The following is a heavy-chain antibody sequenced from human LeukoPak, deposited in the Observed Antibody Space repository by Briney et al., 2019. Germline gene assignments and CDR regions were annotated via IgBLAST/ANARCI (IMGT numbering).Heavy chain of an antibody. V-gene: IGHV3-21*01. CDR3: ARGPGPTDDY. CDR1: GFTFSSYS. D-gene: IGHD1-1*01. Sequence: GGSLRLSCAASGFTFSSYSMNWVLQAPGKGLEWVSSISSSSSYIYYADSVKGRFTISRDNAKNSLYLQMNSLRAEDTAVYYCARGPGPTDDYWGQGTLVTVSS. J-gene: IGHJ4*02. CDR2: ISSSSSYI.